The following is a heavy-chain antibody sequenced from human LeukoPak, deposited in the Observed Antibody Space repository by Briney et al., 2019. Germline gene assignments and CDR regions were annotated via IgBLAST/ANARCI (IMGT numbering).Heavy chain of an antibody. D-gene: IGHD3-22*01. CDR3: TGIDYYDPETIHH. CDR1: GFTFGDYA. CDR2: IRSKAYGATT. Sequence: PGGSLRLSCRTSGFTFGDYAMSWFRQGPGKGLEWVGLIRSKAYGATTEHAASVKGRFTFSRDDSKSIAYLQMNRLKIEDTGMYYCTGIDYYDPETIHHWGQGTLVTVSS. V-gene: IGHV3-49*03. J-gene: IGHJ5*02.